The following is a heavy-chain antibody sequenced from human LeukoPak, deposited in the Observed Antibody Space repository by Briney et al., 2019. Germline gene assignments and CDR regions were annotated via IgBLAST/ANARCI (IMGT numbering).Heavy chain of an antibody. V-gene: IGHV3-23*01. CDR3: ASIPGMGMTTVTTSAFDI. CDR1: GFTFSSYA. D-gene: IGHD4-17*01. CDR2: ISGSGGST. J-gene: IGHJ3*02. Sequence: PGGSLRLSCAASGFTFSSYAMSWVRQAPGKGLEWVSAISGSGGSTYYADSVKGRFTISRDDSKNTLYLQMNSLRAEDTAVYYCASIPGMGMTTVTTSAFDIWGQGTMVTVSS.